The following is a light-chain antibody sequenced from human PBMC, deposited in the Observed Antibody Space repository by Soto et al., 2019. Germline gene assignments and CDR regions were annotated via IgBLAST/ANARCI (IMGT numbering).Light chain of an antibody. CDR3: SSYTSSSTRV. CDR1: SSDVGGYNY. V-gene: IGLV2-14*01. Sequence: QSVLTQPAYVSGSPGQSITISCTGTSSDVGGYNYVSWYQQHPGKAPKLIIYEVSNRPSGVSNRFSGPKSGNTASLTISGLQAEDEADYYCSSYTSSSTRVFGGGTKLTVL. J-gene: IGLJ2*01. CDR2: EVS.